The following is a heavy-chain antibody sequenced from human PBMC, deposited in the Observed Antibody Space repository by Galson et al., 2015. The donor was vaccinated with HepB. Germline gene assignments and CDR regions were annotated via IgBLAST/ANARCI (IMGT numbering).Heavy chain of an antibody. CDR2: INPSGGST. V-gene: IGHV1-46*01. CDR3: ARAGSFGYYYDSSGYLFDY. CDR1: GYTFTSYY. Sequence: SVKVSCKASGYTFTSYYMHWVRQAPGQGLEWMGIINPSGGSTSYAQKFQGRVTMTRDTSTSTVYMELSSLRSEDTAVYYCARAGSFGYYYDSSGYLFDYWGQGTLVTVSS. D-gene: IGHD3-22*01. J-gene: IGHJ4*02.